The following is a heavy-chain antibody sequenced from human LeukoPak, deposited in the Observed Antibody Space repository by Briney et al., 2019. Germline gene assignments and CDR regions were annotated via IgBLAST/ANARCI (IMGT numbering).Heavy chain of an antibody. CDR1: GFTFSNYW. D-gene: IGHD1-1*01. Sequence: PGGSLTLSCAASGFTFSNYWMHWVRQAPGKGLVWVSLIYGDGTTTTYADSVKGRSTISRDNGKNTLYLQMNSLTVEDTAVYYCVRDETGTTPLGYWGQGSLDSVSS. CDR3: VRDETGTTPLGY. J-gene: IGHJ4*02. CDR2: IYGDGTTT. V-gene: IGHV3-74*01.